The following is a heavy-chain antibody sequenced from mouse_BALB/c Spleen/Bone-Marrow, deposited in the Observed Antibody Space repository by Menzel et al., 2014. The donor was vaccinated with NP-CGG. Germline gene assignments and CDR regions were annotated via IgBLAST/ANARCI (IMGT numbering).Heavy chain of an antibody. D-gene: IGHD3-1*01. V-gene: IGHV5-9-4*01. CDR2: ISSGGSYT. J-gene: IGHJ2*01. Sequence: EVKLVESGGGLVKPGGSLKLSCAASGFTFSSYTMSWVRQSPEKRLEWVAEISSGGSYTYYPDTVTGRFTISRDNAKNTLYLEMSSLRSEDTAMYYCARDRGYFDYWGQGTTLTVSS. CDR1: GFTFSSYT. CDR3: ARDRGYFDY.